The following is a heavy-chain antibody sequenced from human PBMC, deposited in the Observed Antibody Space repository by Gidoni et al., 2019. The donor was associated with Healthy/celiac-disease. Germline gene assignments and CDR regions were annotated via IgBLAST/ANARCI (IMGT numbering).Heavy chain of an antibody. D-gene: IGHD3-22*01. Sequence: QVQLVQSGAEVKKPGASVKVSCKASGYTFTSYYMHWVRQAPGQGLEWMGIINPSGCNTNYAQKFQGRVTMTRDTSTSTVYMELSSLRSEDTAVYYCARDREYYYDSSGYQGGAFDIWGQGTMVTVSS. CDR1: GYTFTSYY. J-gene: IGHJ3*02. V-gene: IGHV1-46*01. CDR2: INPSGCNT. CDR3: ARDREYYYDSSGYQGGAFDI.